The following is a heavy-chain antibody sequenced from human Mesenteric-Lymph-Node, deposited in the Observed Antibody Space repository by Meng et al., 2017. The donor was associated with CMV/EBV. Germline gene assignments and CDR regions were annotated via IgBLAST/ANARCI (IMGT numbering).Heavy chain of an antibody. CDR2: IFSNDEK. CDR1: GFSLSNARMG. CDR3: ARAGYCTNGVCPRAFDY. D-gene: IGHD2-8*01. J-gene: IGHJ4*02. V-gene: IGHV2-26*01. Sequence: SGPTLVKPTETLTLTCTVSGFSLSNARMGVSWIRQPPGKALEWLAHIFSNDEKSYSTSLKSRLTISKETSKSQVVLTMTNMDPVDTATYYCARAGYCTNGVCPRAFDYWGQGTLVTVSS.